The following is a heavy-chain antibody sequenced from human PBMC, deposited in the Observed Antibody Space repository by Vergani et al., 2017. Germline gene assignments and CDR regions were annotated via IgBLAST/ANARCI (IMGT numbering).Heavy chain of an antibody. CDR1: GITFWKFG. CDR3: TKGSVYYHDSAGHGYDPYTGFDL. D-gene: IGHD5-12*01. CDR2: ISWNSGAV. J-gene: IGHJ3*01. Sequence: EVDLVESGGGLAQPGGSLRLSCEASGITFWKFGMHWVRQGPGKGLEWVSGISWNSGAVDYADSVRGRFTISRENAKNSLFLEMNSLRFEDTAVYFWTKGSVYYHDSAGHGYDPYTGFDLWGQGTLVTVSS. V-gene: IGHV3-9*01.